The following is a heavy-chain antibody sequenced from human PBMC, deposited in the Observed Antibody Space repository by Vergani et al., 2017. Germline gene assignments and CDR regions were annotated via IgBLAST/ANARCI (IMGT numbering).Heavy chain of an antibody. Sequence: QVQLVQSGAEVKKPGSSVKVSCKASGGTFSSYTISWVRQAPGQGLEWMGRIIPILGIANYAQKFQGRVTITADKSTSTAYMELSSLRSEDTAVYYCARGDSGYDFPIDAFDIWGQGTMVIVSS. CDR2: IIPILGIA. J-gene: IGHJ3*02. D-gene: IGHD5-12*01. CDR3: ARGDSGYDFPIDAFDI. CDR1: GGTFSSYT. V-gene: IGHV1-69*02.